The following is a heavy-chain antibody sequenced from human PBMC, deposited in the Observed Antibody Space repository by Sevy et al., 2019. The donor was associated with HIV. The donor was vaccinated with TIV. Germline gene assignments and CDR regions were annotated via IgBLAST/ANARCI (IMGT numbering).Heavy chain of an antibody. D-gene: IGHD6-13*01. CDR3: ARIYGSSWYLDY. J-gene: IGHJ4*02. Sequence: GGSLRLSCAASGFTFSSYAMSWVRQAPGKGLEWVSAISGSGGSTYYADSVKGRFTISRDNSMNTLYLQMNSLRAEDTAVYYCARIYGSSWYLDYWGQGTLVTVSS. CDR1: GFTFSSYA. CDR2: ISGSGGST. V-gene: IGHV3-23*01.